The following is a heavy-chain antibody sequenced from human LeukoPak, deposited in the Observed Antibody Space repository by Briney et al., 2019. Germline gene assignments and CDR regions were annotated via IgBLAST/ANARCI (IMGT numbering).Heavy chain of an antibody. CDR3: ARLFYDTDGYHGFDP. CDR1: GFNFSLTW. V-gene: IGHV5-51*01. D-gene: IGHD3-22*01. J-gene: IGHJ5*02. CDR2: VNPGDSDT. Sequence: GESLKIACQTSGFNFSLTWIAWVRQMPGKGLERMGIVNPGDSDTRYGPPFEGQITISADRSTDTAFLQWSGLKASDTAMYYCARLFYDTDGYHGFDPWGQGTQVIVAS.